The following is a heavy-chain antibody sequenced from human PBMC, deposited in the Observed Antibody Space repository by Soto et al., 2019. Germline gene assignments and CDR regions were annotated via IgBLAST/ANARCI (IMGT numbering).Heavy chain of an antibody. CDR2: ISPMFGAA. J-gene: IGHJ4*02. Sequence: QVQLVQSGAEMKKPGSSVKVSSQSSGGTFNTYAMNWVRQAPGQGPEWMGEISPMFGAANYAPKFQGRVTITADESTGTSYMQLSSLTSEDTALYFCAREVQVHTPAFVYWGQGTLVTVSS. D-gene: IGHD3-10*01. CDR1: GGTFNTYA. CDR3: AREVQVHTPAFVY. V-gene: IGHV1-69*19.